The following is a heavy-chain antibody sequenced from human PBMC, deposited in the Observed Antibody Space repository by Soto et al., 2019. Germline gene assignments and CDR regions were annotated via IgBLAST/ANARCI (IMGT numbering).Heavy chain of an antibody. CDR1: GFTFRSYA. J-gene: IGHJ2*01. Sequence: DVQLLESGGGLVQPGGSLRLSCAASGFTFRSYAMSWVRQAPGKGLEWVSGISGGGISTHYADSVKGRFTVSRDNSKNTLYLQMSSLRAEDTAVYNCAKEPVGPDWYFDLWGRGTLVTVSS. CDR3: AKEPVGPDWYFDL. CDR2: ISGGGIST. V-gene: IGHV3-23*01.